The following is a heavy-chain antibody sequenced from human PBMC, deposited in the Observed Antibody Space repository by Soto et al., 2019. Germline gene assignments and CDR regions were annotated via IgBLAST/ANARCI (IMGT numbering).Heavy chain of an antibody. V-gene: IGHV1-3*01. Sequence: QVQLVQSGAEVKEPGASVKVSCKASGYTFSSYALNWVRQAPGQRLEWMGWINAGNGITKYSQKFQGRVTFTRDTSASTAYTELSSLRSEDTAVYYCASPSYGSGSYYWGQGTLVTVSS. CDR3: ASPSYGSGSYY. J-gene: IGHJ4*02. CDR2: INAGNGIT. CDR1: GYTFSSYA. D-gene: IGHD3-10*01.